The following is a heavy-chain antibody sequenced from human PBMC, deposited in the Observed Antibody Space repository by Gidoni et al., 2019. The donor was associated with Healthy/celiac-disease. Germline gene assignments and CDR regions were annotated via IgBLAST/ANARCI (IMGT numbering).Heavy chain of an antibody. CDR3: ARDHLELQWDYFDY. Sequence: QVQLVQSGAEVKKPGSSVKVSCKASGGTSSSYAISCVRHAPGQGLEWMGGIIPIFGTANYAQKFQGRVTITADKSTSTAYMELSSLGSEDTAVYYCARDHLELQWDYFDYWGQGTLVTVSS. CDR2: IIPIFGTA. CDR1: GGTSSSYA. J-gene: IGHJ4*02. V-gene: IGHV1-69*06. D-gene: IGHD1-7*01.